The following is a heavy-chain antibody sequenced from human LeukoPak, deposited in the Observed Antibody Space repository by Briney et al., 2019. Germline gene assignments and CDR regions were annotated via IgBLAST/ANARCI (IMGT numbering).Heavy chain of an antibody. D-gene: IGHD1-1*01. CDR3: ARARTTYYYYYMDV. V-gene: IGHV4-61*02. J-gene: IGHJ6*03. CDR1: GGSISSGSYY. CDR2: IYTSGST. Sequence: PSQTLSLTCTVSGGSISSGSYYWSWIRQPAGKGLEWIGRIYTSGSTNYNPSLKSRVTISVDTSKNQFSLKLSSVTAADTAVYYCARARTTYYYYYMDVWGKGTTVTVSS.